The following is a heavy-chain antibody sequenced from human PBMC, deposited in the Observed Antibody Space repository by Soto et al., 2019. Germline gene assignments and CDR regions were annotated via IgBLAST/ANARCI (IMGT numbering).Heavy chain of an antibody. V-gene: IGHV4-39*05. CDR1: GGSLGSSSYY. D-gene: IGHD6-13*01. CDR2: IYYSGNT. J-gene: IGHJ4*02. Sequence: NPSLTCTVSGGSLGSSSYYWGWIRQSPGKGLEWIGNIYYSGNTFYNPSLKSRVTISVDTSKNQIYLHLSAVTAADTAIFYCASIAAPGTTHFDFWGQGTLVTVSS. CDR3: ASIAAPGTTHFDF.